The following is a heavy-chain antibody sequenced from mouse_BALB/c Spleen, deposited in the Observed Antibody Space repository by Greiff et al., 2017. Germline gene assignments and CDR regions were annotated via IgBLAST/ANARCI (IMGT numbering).Heavy chain of an antibody. J-gene: IGHJ2*01. V-gene: IGHV5-17*02. CDR2: ISSGSSTI. Sequence: EVHLVESGGGLVQPGGSRKLSCAASGFTFSSFGMHWVRQAPEKGLEWVAYISSGSSTIYYADTVKGRFTISRDNPKNTLFLQMTSLRSEDTAMYYCARTTYFDYWGQGTTLTVSS. CDR3: ARTTYFDY. CDR1: GFTFSSFG. D-gene: IGHD6-1*01.